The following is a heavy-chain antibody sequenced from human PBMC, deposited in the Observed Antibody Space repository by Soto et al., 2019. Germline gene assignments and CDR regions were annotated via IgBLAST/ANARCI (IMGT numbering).Heavy chain of an antibody. Sequence: SQTLSLTCAISADSVSSNTASWNWIGQSPSRGLEWLGRTYFRSKWYNDYAVSVKSRIIINPDTSNNQFSLQLNSVTPEDTAVYFCAKGDNLGPKTGYAFDPWGQGIMVTVS. CDR2: TYFRSKWYN. V-gene: IGHV6-1*01. CDR1: ADSVSSNTAS. CDR3: AKGDNLGPKTGYAFDP. J-gene: IGHJ5*02. D-gene: IGHD5-12*01.